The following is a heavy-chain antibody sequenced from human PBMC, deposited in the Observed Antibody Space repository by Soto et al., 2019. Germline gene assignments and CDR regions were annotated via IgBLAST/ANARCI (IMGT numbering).Heavy chain of an antibody. CDR2: ISYDGSNK. J-gene: IGHJ4*02. CDR3: AIPSGSPFDY. CDR1: GFTFSSYG. V-gene: IGHV3-30*03. Sequence: LRLSCAASGFTFSSYGMHWVRQAPGKGLEWVAVISYDGSNKYYADSVKGRFTISRDNSKNTLYLQMNSLRAEDTAVYYCAIPSGSPFDYWGQGTLVTVSS. D-gene: IGHD1-26*01.